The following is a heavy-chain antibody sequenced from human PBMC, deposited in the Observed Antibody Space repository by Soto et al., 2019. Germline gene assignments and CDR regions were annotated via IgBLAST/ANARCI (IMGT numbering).Heavy chain of an antibody. CDR3: ARQIYDSDTGPNFQYYFDS. J-gene: IGHJ4*02. D-gene: IGHD3-22*01. CDR2: IDPSDSQT. V-gene: IGHV5-10-1*01. Sequence: GESLKISWKGSGDSFAGYWITWVRQKPGKGLEWMGRIDPSDSQTYYSPSFRGHVTISVTKSITTVFLQWSSLRASDTAMYYCARQIYDSDTGPNFQYYFDSWGQGTPVTVSS. CDR1: GDSFAGYW.